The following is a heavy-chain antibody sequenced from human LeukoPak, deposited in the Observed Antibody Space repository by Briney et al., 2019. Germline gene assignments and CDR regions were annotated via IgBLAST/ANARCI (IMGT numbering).Heavy chain of an antibody. V-gene: IGHV3-43*02. CDR1: GFTFDDYA. Sequence: GGSLRLSCAASGFTFDDYAMHWVRQAPGKGLEWVSLISGDGGSTYYADPVKGRFTISRDNSKNSLYLQMDSLRTEDTALYYCAKDGNGCSGGSCLLGEFDYWGQGTLVTVSS. D-gene: IGHD2-15*01. CDR3: AKDGNGCSGGSCLLGEFDY. CDR2: ISGDGGST. J-gene: IGHJ4*02.